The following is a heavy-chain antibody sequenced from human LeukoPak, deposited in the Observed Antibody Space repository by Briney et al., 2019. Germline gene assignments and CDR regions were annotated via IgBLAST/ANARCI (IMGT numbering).Heavy chain of an antibody. CDR3: ASTAPRIAFDI. Sequence: HGESLKISCKGSGYRFSSYWIGWVRQMPGKGLEWMGIIYPGDSETRYSPSFQGQVTISADKSISTAYLQWSSLKASDTAMYYCASTAPRIAFDIWGQGTMVTVSS. V-gene: IGHV5-51*01. CDR2: IYPGDSET. J-gene: IGHJ3*02. D-gene: IGHD2/OR15-2a*01. CDR1: GYRFSSYW.